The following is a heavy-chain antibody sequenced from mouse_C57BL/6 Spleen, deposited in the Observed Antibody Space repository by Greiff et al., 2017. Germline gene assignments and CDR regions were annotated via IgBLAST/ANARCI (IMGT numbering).Heavy chain of an antibody. J-gene: IGHJ3*01. CDR3: ARGNSWHGGLAY. V-gene: IGHV3-8*01. CDR1: GYSIPSDY. D-gene: IGHD3-1*01. Sequence: EVQRVESGPGLAKPSQTLSLTCSATGYSIPSDYWNWIRKFPGNKLEYIGYISYSGSTSSNPPPNSRFSIPRDTSKNQYCLQLNSVTTEDTATYYCARGNSWHGGLAYWGQGTLVTVSA. CDR2: ISYSGST.